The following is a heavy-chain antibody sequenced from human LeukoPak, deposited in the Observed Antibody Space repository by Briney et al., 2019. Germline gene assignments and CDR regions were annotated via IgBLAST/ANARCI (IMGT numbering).Heavy chain of an antibody. Sequence: ASVKVSCKASGYTFTGYYMHWVRQAPGQGLEWMGRINPNSGGTNSAQKFQGRVTMTRDTSISTAYMELTRLRSDDTAVYYCARRDTVTTGPFDYWGQGTLVTVSS. D-gene: IGHD4-17*01. V-gene: IGHV1-2*06. CDR3: ARRDTVTTGPFDY. CDR1: GYTFTGYY. J-gene: IGHJ4*02. CDR2: INPNSGGT.